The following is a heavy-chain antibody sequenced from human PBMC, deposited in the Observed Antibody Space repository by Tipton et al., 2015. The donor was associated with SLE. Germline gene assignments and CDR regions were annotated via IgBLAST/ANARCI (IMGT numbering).Heavy chain of an antibody. CDR1: GFTFSDYW. Sequence: SLRLSCAASGFTFSDYWMSWVRQAPGMGLEWVANIKQDGNEKYYVDSVKGRFTISTDNAKNSPYLQMSSLRADDTAVYYCATSYYDFWSGWDYWGQGTLVTVSS. CDR2: IKQDGNEK. V-gene: IGHV3-7*01. J-gene: IGHJ4*02. D-gene: IGHD3-3*01. CDR3: ATSYYDFWSGWDY.